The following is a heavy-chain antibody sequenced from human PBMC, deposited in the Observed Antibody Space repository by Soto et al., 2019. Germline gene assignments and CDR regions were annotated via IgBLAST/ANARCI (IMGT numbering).Heavy chain of an antibody. CDR2: INTYNGNT. CDR3: ARDLRRGNYSPPSDY. J-gene: IGHJ4*02. CDR1: GYTFNGYG. Sequence: GASLKVYCKASGYTFNGYGISCVRQAPGQGLEWMGWINTYNGNTRYAQKFQGRVTLTTDTSSSTAYMELRGLRSDDTAVYYCARDLRRGNYSPPSDYWGQGALVTVYS. V-gene: IGHV1-18*01. D-gene: IGHD1-7*01.